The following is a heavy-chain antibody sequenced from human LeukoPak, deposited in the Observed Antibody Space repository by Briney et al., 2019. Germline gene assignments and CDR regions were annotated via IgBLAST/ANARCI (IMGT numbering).Heavy chain of an antibody. CDR2: IWYDGSNK. V-gene: IGHV3-30*02. CDR3: AKDKAKMATIYVFDY. CDR1: GFTFSSYG. D-gene: IGHD5-24*01. Sequence: GGSLRLSCAASGFTFSSYGMHWVRQAPGKGLEWVAVIWYDGSNKYYADSVKGRFTISRDNSKNTLYLQMNSLRAEDTAVYYCAKDKAKMATIYVFDYWGQGTLVTVSS. J-gene: IGHJ4*02.